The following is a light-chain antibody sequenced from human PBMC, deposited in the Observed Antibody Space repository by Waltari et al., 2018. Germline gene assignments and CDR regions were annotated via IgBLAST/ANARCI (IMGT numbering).Light chain of an antibody. CDR1: SGSVSTTSY. V-gene: IGLV8-61*01. CDR3: SLHMGSGIWV. CDR2: KAN. Sequence: QTVVTQEPSLSVSPGGTVTLTCALSSGSVSTTSYATWYRQTPGQPPRTLLYKANPRSSAVPDRFAASILGNKVALTITGAEADDESDYYFSLHMGSGIWVFGGGTKLTVL. J-gene: IGLJ3*02.